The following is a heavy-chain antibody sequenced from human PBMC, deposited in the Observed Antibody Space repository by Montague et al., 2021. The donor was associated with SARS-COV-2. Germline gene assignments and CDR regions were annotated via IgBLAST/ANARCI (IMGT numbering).Heavy chain of an antibody. J-gene: IGHJ6*02. CDR3: ARGGNLWDSSGYYREGYSYGVDV. D-gene: IGHD3-22*01. Sequence: SLRLSCAASGFTFSSYSMNWVRQAPGKGLEWVSYISSSSTTIYYADSVKGRFTISRDNAKNSLYLQVNSLRAEDTVVYYCARGGNLWDSSGYYREGYSYGVDVWGQGTTVTVSS. V-gene: IGHV3-48*04. CDR2: ISSSSTTI. CDR1: GFTFSSYS.